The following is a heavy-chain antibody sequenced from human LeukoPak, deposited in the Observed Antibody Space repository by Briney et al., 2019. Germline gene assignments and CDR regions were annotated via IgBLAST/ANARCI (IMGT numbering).Heavy chain of an antibody. J-gene: IGHJ4*02. Sequence: PSETLSLTCTVSGGSVSDYYWSWIRQTAGKELEWIGRVYTGGGTNYNPSLKSRVTMSLDESKNEVFLKLFSVTAADTAVYFCANLPPYYYDGSGSYVWGQGTLVAVSS. CDR3: ANLPPYYYDGSGSYV. CDR2: VYTGGGT. V-gene: IGHV4-4*07. CDR1: GGSVSDYY. D-gene: IGHD3-22*01.